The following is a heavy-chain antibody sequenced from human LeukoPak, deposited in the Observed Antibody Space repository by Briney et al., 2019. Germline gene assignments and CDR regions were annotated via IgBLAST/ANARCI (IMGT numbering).Heavy chain of an antibody. J-gene: IGHJ4*02. D-gene: IGHD3-10*01. CDR1: GYTFTGYY. Sequence: ASVKVSCKASGYTFTGYYIHWVRQAPGQGLEWMGRINPNSGDTSYAQKIQGRVTVTRDTSISTAFMELSSLTSDDAAVYYCLIGGSAVRGVIIIPFAYWGQGTLVTVSS. V-gene: IGHV1-2*02. CDR3: LIGGSAVRGVIIIPFAY. CDR2: INPNSGDT.